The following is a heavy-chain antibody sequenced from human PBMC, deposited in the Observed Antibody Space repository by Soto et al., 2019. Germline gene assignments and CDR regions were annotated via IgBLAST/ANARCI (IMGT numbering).Heavy chain of an antibody. CDR2: IKPDGSAT. CDR1: GFTFGSYW. J-gene: IGHJ4*02. CDR3: ARAGYCVPGCYYYLVS. D-gene: IGHD2-2*01. V-gene: IGHV3-7*01. Sequence: EVQLVESGGGLVQPGGSLRLSCAVSGFTFGSYWMNWVRLIPGKGLEWVAYIKPDGSATYYVDSVKGRFTISRDNAKNSLYLQMNRLRVEDTSVYYCARAGYCVPGCYYYLVSWGQGTLVTVSS.